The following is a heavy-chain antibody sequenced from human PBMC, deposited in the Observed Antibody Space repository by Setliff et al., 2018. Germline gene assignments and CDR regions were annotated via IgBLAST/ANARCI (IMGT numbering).Heavy chain of an antibody. V-gene: IGHV3-30*02. CDR1: GFTFSSYG. CDR2: IRYDGSTK. D-gene: IGHD2-21*02. Sequence: PGESLKISCAGSGFTFSSYGMYWVRQAPAKGLEWVAFIRYDGSTKYYADSVKGRFTISRDNSKNTLFLEVNSLRPEDTAIYYCAKGPNCGGDCLLGNHPDKWGQGVMVTVSS. J-gene: IGHJ4*02. CDR3: AKGPNCGGDCLLGNHPDK.